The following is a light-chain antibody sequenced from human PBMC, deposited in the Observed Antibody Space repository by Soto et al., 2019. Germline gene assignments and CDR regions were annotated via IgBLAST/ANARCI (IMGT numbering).Light chain of an antibody. Sequence: QSALTQPRSVSRSPGQSVTISCTGTSSDVGGSNYVSWYQQHPGKVPKLMIYDVTKRPSGVPDRFSGTKSGNTASLTISGLQAEDEADYYCCSYAGSYTYVFGPGTKLTVL. CDR1: SSDVGGSNY. J-gene: IGLJ1*01. CDR3: CSYAGSYTYV. CDR2: DVT. V-gene: IGLV2-11*01.